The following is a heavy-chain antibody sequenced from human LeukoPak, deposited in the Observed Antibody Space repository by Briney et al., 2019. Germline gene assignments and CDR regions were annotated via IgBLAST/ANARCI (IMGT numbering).Heavy chain of an antibody. CDR1: GYTFTGYY. D-gene: IGHD2-15*01. CDR2: INPNSGGT. V-gene: IGHV1-2*02. Sequence: ASVKVSCKASGYTFTGYYMHWVRQAPGQGLEWMGWINPNSGGTNYAQKFQGRVTMTRDTSISTAYMELSRLRSDDTAVYYCARYCSGGSCYSDWVDNWFDPWGQGTLVTVSS. J-gene: IGHJ5*02. CDR3: ARYCSGGSCYSDWVDNWFDP.